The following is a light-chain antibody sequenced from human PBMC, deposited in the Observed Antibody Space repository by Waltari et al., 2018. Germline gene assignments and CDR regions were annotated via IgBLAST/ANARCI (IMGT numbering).Light chain of an antibody. V-gene: IGLV3-25*03. CDR3: QSADSSGTYKV. J-gene: IGLJ3*02. CDR2: KDT. Sequence: SYELTQPPSVSVSPGQTARLTCAGDALPKQYAHWYQQKPGQAPVLVIYKDTERPSGIPERFSGSSSGTTVTLTISGVQAEDEADYYCQSADSSGTYKVFGGGTKLTVL. CDR1: ALPKQY.